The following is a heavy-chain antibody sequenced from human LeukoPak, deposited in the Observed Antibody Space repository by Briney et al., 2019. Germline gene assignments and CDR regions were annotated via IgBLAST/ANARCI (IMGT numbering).Heavy chain of an antibody. V-gene: IGHV1-24*01. CDR1: GKSLTRVS. CDR3: ATATIIWGSYRSWLDT. D-gene: IGHD3-16*02. J-gene: IGHJ5*02. Sequence: GASVKVSCKVSGKSLTRVSIHWVRQSPGKGLEWMGGLDPEHGGRLYAQTFQGRVTMTEDASTDTAYMELNRLRSEDTAVYYCATATIIWGSYRSWLDTWGQGTLVTASS. CDR2: LDPEHGGR.